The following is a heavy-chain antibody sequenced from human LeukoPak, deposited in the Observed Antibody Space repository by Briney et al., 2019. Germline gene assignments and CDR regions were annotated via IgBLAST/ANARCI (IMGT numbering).Heavy chain of an antibody. Sequence: PSETLSLTCTVSGGSISSSSYYWGWIRQPPGKGLEWIGEINHSGSTNYNPSLKSRVTISVDTSKNQFSLKLSSVTAADTAVYYCASVLRYFDWLSITPSGFDYWGQGTLVTVSS. D-gene: IGHD3-9*01. CDR2: INHSGST. CDR1: GGSISSSSYY. CDR3: ASVLRYFDWLSITPSGFDY. V-gene: IGHV4-39*07. J-gene: IGHJ4*02.